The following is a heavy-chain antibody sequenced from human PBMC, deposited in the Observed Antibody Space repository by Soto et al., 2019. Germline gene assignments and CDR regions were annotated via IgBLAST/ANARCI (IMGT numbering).Heavy chain of an antibody. D-gene: IGHD3-22*01. CDR2: ISYDGSNK. CDR1: GFTFSSYA. CDR3: ASPDYYDFDAFDI. J-gene: IGHJ3*02. V-gene: IGHV3-30-3*01. Sequence: QVQLVESGGGVVQPGRSLRLSCAASGFTFSSYAMHWVRQAPGKGLEWVAVISYDGSNKYYADSVKGRFTISRDNSKNTLYLQMNSLRAEDTAVYYCASPDYYDFDAFDIWGQGTMVTVSS.